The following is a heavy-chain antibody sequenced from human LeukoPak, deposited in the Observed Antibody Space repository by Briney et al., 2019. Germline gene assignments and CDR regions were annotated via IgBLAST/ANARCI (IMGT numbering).Heavy chain of an antibody. D-gene: IGHD3-22*01. V-gene: IGHV1-18*01. CDR2: ISGYSGNT. Sequence: ASVKVSCKASGYTFTSYGISWVRQAPGQGLEWMGWISGYSGNTDYAQKLQGRVTMTTDTSTSTAYMELRSLRSDDTAVYYCARDLAPYYYDSSGYFLDYWGQGTLVTVSS. CDR3: ARDLAPYYYDSSGYFLDY. CDR1: GYTFTSYG. J-gene: IGHJ4*02.